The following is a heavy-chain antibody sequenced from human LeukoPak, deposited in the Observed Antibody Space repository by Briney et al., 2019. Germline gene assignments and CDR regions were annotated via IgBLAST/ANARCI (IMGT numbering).Heavy chain of an antibody. Sequence: ASVKVSCKASDYTFTSYGFSWVRQAPGQGLEWMGWINTNTGNPTYAQGFTGRFVFSLDTSVSTAYLQISSLKAEDTAVYYCARDMVRGRLNYWGQGTLVTVSS. D-gene: IGHD3-10*01. CDR1: DYTFTSYG. V-gene: IGHV7-4-1*02. CDR2: INTNTGNP. J-gene: IGHJ4*02. CDR3: ARDMVRGRLNY.